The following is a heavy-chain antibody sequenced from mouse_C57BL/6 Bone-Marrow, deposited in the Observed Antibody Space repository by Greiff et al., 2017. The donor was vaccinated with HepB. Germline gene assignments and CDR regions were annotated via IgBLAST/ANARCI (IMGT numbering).Heavy chain of an antibody. CDR1: GFNIKDDY. D-gene: IGHD1-1*01. Sequence: VHVKQSGAELVRPGASVKLSCTASGFNIKDDYMHWVKQRPEQGLEWIGWIDPENGDTEYASKFQGKATITADTSSNTAYLQLSSLTSEDTAVYYCTTEGITTVVGYWGQGTTLTVSS. CDR2: IDPENGDT. V-gene: IGHV14-4*01. J-gene: IGHJ2*01. CDR3: TTEGITTVVGY.